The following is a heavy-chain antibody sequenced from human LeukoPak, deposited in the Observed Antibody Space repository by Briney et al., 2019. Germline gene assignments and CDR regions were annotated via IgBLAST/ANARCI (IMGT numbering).Heavy chain of an antibody. Sequence: PSETLSLTCTVSGGSISSGGYYWSWIRQPPGKGLEWIGYIYHSGSTYYNPSLKSRVTISVDRSKNQFSLKLSSVTAADTAVYYCARVSLQEVPHFQYYFDYWGQGTLVTVSS. CDR2: IYHSGST. J-gene: IGHJ4*02. CDR1: GGSISSGGYY. D-gene: IGHD4-11*01. V-gene: IGHV4-30-2*01. CDR3: ARVSLQEVPHFQYYFDY.